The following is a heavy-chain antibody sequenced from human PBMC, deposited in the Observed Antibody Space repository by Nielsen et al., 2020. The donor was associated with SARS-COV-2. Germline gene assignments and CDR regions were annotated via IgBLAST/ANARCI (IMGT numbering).Heavy chain of an antibody. J-gene: IGHJ6*03. V-gene: IGHV4-34*01. D-gene: IGHD3-3*01. CDR2: VNYRGGT. CDR1: GGSFGGYY. Sequence: SETLSLTCAVYGGSFGGYYWSWIRQPPGKGLEWIGEVNYRGGTNYNPSLKSRVTISVDKSKNQFSLKLSSVTAADTAVYYCARVNDFWSGYYYYYMDVWGKGTTVTVSS. CDR3: ARVNDFWSGYYYYYMDV.